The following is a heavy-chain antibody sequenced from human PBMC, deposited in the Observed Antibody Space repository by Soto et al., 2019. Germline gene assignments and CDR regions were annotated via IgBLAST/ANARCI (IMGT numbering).Heavy chain of an antibody. Sequence: LSLTCSVSGASISNFYWSWIRQSAGKGLEWIGRLYTRGTTDYNPSLKSRVTMSIDTSKNRVSLSLTSVTAADTAVYYCAKGGTYSFDSWGQGIVVTVS. CDR2: LYTRGTT. CDR3: AKGGTYSFDS. V-gene: IGHV4-4*07. J-gene: IGHJ4*02. D-gene: IGHD3-16*01. CDR1: GASISNFY.